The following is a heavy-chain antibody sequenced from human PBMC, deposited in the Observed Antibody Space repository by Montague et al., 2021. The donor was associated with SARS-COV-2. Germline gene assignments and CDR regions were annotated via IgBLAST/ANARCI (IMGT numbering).Heavy chain of an antibody. D-gene: IGHD1-26*01. CDR1: GGSISSGSYY. CDR3: ARDRVDRYSGSRQAYGMDV. J-gene: IGHJ6*02. V-gene: IGHV4-61*02. Sequence: TLSLTCTVSGGSISSGSYYWSWIRQPAGKGLEWIGRIYTSGSTNYNPSLKSRVTISVDTSKNQFSLKLSSVTAADTAVYYCARDRVDRYSGSRQAYGMDVWGQGTTVTVSS. CDR2: IYTSGST.